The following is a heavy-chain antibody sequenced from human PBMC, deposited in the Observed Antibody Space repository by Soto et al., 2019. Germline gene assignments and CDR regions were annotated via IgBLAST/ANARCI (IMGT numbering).Heavy chain of an antibody. CDR2: INHIGST. CDR1: GGSLSGYY. D-gene: IGHD2-2*01. Sequence: PSETLSLTCAVYGGSLSGYYWGWIRQPPGKGLEWIGEINHIGSTNYNPSLKSRVTISVDKSKNQFSLKLSSVTAAETAGYYCARAHSRTQRNWFDPWGQGTLVTVSS. J-gene: IGHJ5*02. V-gene: IGHV4-34*01. CDR3: ARAHSRTQRNWFDP.